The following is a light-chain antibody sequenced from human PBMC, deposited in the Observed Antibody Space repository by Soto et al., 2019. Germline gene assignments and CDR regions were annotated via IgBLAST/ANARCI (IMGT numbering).Light chain of an antibody. CDR1: QSIAYY. J-gene: IGKJ2*01. CDR3: QQSSNSPMYT. CDR2: AAS. V-gene: IGKV1-39*01. Sequence: DIQMTQSPSSLSASVGDRVTITCQASQSIAYYVNWFQQKPGKAPKLLIYAASSLQSGVPSRFSGSGSGTDFTLTISSLQPEDFATYYCQQSSNSPMYTFGQGTKVYI.